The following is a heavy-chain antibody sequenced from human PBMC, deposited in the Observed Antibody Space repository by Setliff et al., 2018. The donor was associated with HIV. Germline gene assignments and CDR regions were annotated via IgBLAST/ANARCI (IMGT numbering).Heavy chain of an antibody. J-gene: IGHJ6*03. CDR3: ARQFLDWSNDYYSRYYMDV. V-gene: IGHV1-18*01. CDR1: GYAFTSYG. D-gene: IGHD3-3*01. CDR2: ISAYNGNT. Sequence: PSVKVSCKASGYAFTSYGISWVRQAPGQGLEWMGWISAYNGNTHYAQRLQGRVTMTTDTSTRTAYMELRSLRSDDTAVYYCARQFLDWSNDYYSRYYMDVWGKGTTVTVSS.